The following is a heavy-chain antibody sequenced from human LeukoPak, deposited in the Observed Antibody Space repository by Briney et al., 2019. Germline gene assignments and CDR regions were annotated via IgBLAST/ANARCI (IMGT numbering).Heavy chain of an antibody. CDR3: ARDHGGSYYGSFALDI. D-gene: IGHD1-26*01. CDR1: GFTFSSYE. J-gene: IGHJ3*02. CDR2: ISSSGSTI. V-gene: IGHV3-48*03. Sequence: PGGSLRLSCAASGFTFSSYEMNWVRQAPGKGLEWVSYISSSGSTIYYADSVKGRFTISRDNAKNSLYLQMNSLRAEDTAVFYCARDHGGSYYGSFALDIWGQGPMVSVSS.